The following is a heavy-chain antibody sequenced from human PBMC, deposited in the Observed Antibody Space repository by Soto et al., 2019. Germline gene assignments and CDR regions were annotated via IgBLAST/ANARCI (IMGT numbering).Heavy chain of an antibody. CDR1: GDSISNGYYT. D-gene: IGHD3-10*01. J-gene: IGHJ4*02. V-gene: IGHV4-30-4*01. CDR3: ARGPSGDKVDY. Sequence: QVQLQESGPGLVEPSQTLSLTCTVSGDSISNGYYTWSWIRQPPGKDLEWIGHIYNSVNTYSNPSLQSLVTISADTSKNQFSLKLSSVTAADTAVYYCARGPSGDKVDYWGQGTLVTVSS. CDR2: IYNSVNT.